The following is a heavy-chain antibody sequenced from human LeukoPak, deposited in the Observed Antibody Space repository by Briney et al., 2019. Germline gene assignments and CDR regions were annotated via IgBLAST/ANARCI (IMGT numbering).Heavy chain of an antibody. CDR2: IYPGDSDT. CDR1: GYSFTSYC. V-gene: IGHV5-51*01. CDR3: ARPESRSLDALDI. J-gene: IGHJ3*02. Sequence: GESLKISCKGSGYSFTSYCIGWVRQMPGKGLERMGIIYPGDSDTGYSPSFQGQVTISADKSISTAYLQWSSLKASDTAMYYCARPESRSLDALDIWGQGTMVTVSS.